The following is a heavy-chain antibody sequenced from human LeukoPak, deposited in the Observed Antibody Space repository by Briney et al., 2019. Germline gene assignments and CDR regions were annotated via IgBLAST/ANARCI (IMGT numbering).Heavy chain of an antibody. J-gene: IGHJ4*02. Sequence: PSETLSLTCTVFGGAISSYYWSWIRQPPGKGLEWIGYIYYSGSTNYTPSLKSRVTISVDTSKNQFSLKLSSVTAADTAVYDCAYADGYTFDYWGQGTLVTVSS. CDR2: IYYSGST. V-gene: IGHV4-59*01. CDR1: GGAISSYY. D-gene: IGHD5-18*01. CDR3: AYADGYTFDY.